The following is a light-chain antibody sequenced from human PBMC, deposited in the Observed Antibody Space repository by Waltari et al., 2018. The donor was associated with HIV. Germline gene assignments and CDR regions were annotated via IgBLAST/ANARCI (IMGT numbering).Light chain of an antibody. CDR2: EVR. CDR1: DLDVGSQNS. J-gene: IGLJ1*01. CDR3: SSYAGSYTYV. V-gene: IGLV2-8*01. Sequence: QSALTPPPSACGSPGQTVTHSCTATDLDVGSQNSVSWYQHHPGKAPKPISYEVRKRPAGVPDRFSGSKSGNTASLTVSCLQAEDEADYYCSSYAGSYTYVFGTGTRLTVL.